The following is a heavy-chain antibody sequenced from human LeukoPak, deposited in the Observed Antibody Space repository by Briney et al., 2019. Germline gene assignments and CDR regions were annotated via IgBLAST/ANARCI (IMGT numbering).Heavy chain of an antibody. CDR1: GHTFTTYG. D-gene: IGHD3/OR15-3a*01. V-gene: IGHV1-18*01. Sequence: ASVKVSCKASGHTFTTYGIDWVRQAPGQGLEWMGWISGYSGNTKYAENVQGRVTMTTDTSTSTAYMELRSLRSDDTAVYYCGRDFCDTARCFGPDYWGQGTLVTVSS. J-gene: IGHJ4*02. CDR3: GRDFCDTARCFGPDY. CDR2: ISGYSGNT.